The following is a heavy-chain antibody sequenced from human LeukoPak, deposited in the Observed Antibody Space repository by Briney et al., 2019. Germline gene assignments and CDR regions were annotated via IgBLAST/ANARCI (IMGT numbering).Heavy chain of an antibody. D-gene: IGHD5-24*01. J-gene: IGHJ4*02. V-gene: IGHV4-59*01. CDR3: ARGGTATTTPFDY. Sequence: PSETLSLTCTVSGGSISSYYWSWIRQPPGKGLEWIGYIYYSGSTNYNPSLKSRVTISVDTSKNQFSLKLSSVTAADTAVYYCARGGTATTTPFDYWGQGTLVTVSS. CDR1: GGSISSYY. CDR2: IYYSGST.